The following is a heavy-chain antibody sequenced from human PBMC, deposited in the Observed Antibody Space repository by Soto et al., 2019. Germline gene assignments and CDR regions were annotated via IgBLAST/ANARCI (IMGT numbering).Heavy chain of an antibody. V-gene: IGHV3-15*07. CDR3: TTDSNNIVVVVAATLGGLDY. CDR2: IKSKTDGGTT. CDR1: GFTFSNAW. J-gene: IGHJ4*02. D-gene: IGHD2-15*01. Sequence: GGSLRLSCAASGFTFSNAWMNWVRQAPGKGLEWVGRIKSKTDGGTTDYAAPVKGRFTISRDDSKNTLYLQMNSLKTEDTAVYYCTTDSNNIVVVVAATLGGLDYWGQGTLVTVSS.